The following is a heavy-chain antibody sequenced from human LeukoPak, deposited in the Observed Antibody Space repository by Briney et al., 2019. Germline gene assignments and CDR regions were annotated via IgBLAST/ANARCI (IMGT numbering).Heavy chain of an antibody. J-gene: IGHJ6*02. V-gene: IGHV4-39*01. Sequence: SETLSLTCTVSGGSISSSSYYWGWIRQPPGQGLEWIGSIYYSGSTYYNPSLKSRVTISVDTSKNQFSLKLSSVTAADTAVYYCARGTYSCSSTSCSHTSPPPLFISYGMDVWGQGTTVTVSS. CDR1: GGSISSSSYY. D-gene: IGHD2-2*01. CDR3: ARGTYSCSSTSCSHTSPPPLFISYGMDV. CDR2: IYYSGST.